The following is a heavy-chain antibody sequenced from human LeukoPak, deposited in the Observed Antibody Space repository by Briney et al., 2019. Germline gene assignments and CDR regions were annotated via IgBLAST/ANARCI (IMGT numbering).Heavy chain of an antibody. D-gene: IGHD6-13*01. CDR3: ARDHSLNSSSWDNWFDP. V-gene: IGHV4-39*07. CDR2: IYYSGST. Sequence: KPSETLSLTCTVSGGSISSSTYYWGWIRQPPGKGLEWIGSIYYSGSTYYNPSLKSRVTISVDTSKNQFSLKLNSVTAADTAVYYCARDHSLNSSSWDNWFDPWGQGTLVTVSS. CDR1: GGSISSSTYY. J-gene: IGHJ5*02.